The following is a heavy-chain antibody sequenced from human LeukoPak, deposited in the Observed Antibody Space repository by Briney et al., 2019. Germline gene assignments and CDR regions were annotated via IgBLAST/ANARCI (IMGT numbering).Heavy chain of an antibody. Sequence: GGSLRLSCAVSGFTLSLYGLNWVRQAPGKGLEWISHISASSSGIFYADSVKGRFITSRDNTRSSLYLQMNSLRAEDTAVYYCVRDPSSVRLPFGSWGQGTLVTVSS. CDR1: GFTLSLYG. D-gene: IGHD6-6*01. CDR3: VRDPSSVRLPFGS. CDR2: ISASSSGI. J-gene: IGHJ4*02. V-gene: IGHV3-48*01.